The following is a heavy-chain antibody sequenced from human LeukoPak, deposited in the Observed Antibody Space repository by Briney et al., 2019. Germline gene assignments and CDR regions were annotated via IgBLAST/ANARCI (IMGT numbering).Heavy chain of an antibody. CDR2: IYSGGST. J-gene: IGHJ6*03. CDR1: GFTVSSNY. V-gene: IGHV3-66*02. CDR3: AREMAYYDFWSGYPPGYMDV. Sequence: PGGSLRLSXAASGFTVSSNYMSWVRQAPGKGLEWVSVIYSGGSTYYADSVKGRFTISRDNSKNTLYLQMHSLRAEDTAVYYCAREMAYYDFWSGYPPGYMDVWGKGTTVTVSS. D-gene: IGHD3-3*01.